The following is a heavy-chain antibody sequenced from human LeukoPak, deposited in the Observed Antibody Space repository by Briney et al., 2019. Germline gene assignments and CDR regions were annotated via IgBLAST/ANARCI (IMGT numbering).Heavy chain of an antibody. CDR3: ARRVSNWFDP. V-gene: IGHV1-18*04. Sequence: ASVKVSCKASGYTFTSYNIIWVRQAPGQGLEWMAWISPYNGNTNYAQNLQGRVTLTLDTSTTTAYTELRGLRSDDTAVYYCARRVSNWFDPWGQGTLVTVSS. CDR2: ISPYNGNT. CDR1: GYTFTSYN. J-gene: IGHJ5*02.